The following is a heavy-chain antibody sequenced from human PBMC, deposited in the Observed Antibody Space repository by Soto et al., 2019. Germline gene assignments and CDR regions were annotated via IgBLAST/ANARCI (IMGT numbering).Heavy chain of an antibody. D-gene: IGHD3-10*01. CDR3: TTGGFGELVY. CDR1: GFTFSNAW. J-gene: IGHJ4*02. CDR2: IKSKTDGGTT. Sequence: EVQLVESGGGLVKPGGSLRLSCAASGFTFSNAWMSWVRQAPGKGLEWVGCIKSKTDGGTTDYAAPVKGRFTISRDDSKNTLYLQMNSLKTADTAVYYCTTGGFGELVYWGQGTLVTVSS. V-gene: IGHV3-15*01.